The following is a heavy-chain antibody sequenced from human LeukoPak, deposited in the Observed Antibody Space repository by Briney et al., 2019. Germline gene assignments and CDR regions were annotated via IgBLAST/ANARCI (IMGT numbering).Heavy chain of an antibody. D-gene: IGHD1-26*01. CDR1: GFTFRNYY. CDR2: ISASGETT. J-gene: IGHJ4*02. CDR3: ARDPSWEILSYFDY. V-gene: IGHV3-11*04. Sequence: GGSLRLSCVVSGFTFRNYYMTWIRQAPGKGLEWVSYISASGETTYYGDSVRGRFTISRDNAKNSLYLDMNTLKAEDTAVYYCARDPSWEILSYFDYWGREPWSPSPQ.